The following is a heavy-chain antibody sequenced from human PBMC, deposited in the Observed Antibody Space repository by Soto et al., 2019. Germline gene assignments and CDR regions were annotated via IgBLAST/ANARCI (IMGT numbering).Heavy chain of an antibody. CDR3: ATSPYSYDTSGYLDY. J-gene: IGHJ4*02. D-gene: IGHD3-22*01. V-gene: IGHV1-69*12. Sequence: QDKLVQSGAEVKKPGSSVTVSCRASRGTFINYAINWVRQAPGQGLEWMAGISPLFGTTNYAQKFQGRVTITADESTSTAYMELTSLRSEDTAVFYCATSPYSYDTSGYLDYWGQGTLVTVSS. CDR1: RGTFINYA. CDR2: ISPLFGTT.